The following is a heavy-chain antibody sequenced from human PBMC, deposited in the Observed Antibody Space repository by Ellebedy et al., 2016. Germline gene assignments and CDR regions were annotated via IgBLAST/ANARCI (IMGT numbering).Heavy chain of an antibody. CDR2: INHSGST. J-gene: IGHJ5*02. CDR1: GGSFSGYY. CDR3: ARAGYCSSTSCYRGFNP. D-gene: IGHD2-2*02. Sequence: SETLSLTXAVYGGSFSGYYWSWIRQPPGKGLEWIGEINHSGSTNYNPSLKSRVTISVDTSKNQFSLKLSSVTAADTAVYYCARAGYCSSTSCYRGFNPWGQGTLVTVSS. V-gene: IGHV4-34*01.